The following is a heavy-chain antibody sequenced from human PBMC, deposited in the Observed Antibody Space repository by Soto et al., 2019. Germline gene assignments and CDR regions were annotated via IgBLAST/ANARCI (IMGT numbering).Heavy chain of an antibody. CDR3: ARDMPYAAGSLAGCDY. D-gene: IGHD1-26*01. CDR1: GDSITGSY. Sequence: SETLSLTCTVSGDSITGSYWSWIRQPPGKTLEWIGYIYHSGTTTHNPSLKSRVSISVDTSKNQFSLRLTSVIAADTAVYYCARDMPYAAGSLAGCDYWGQGILVTVSS. V-gene: IGHV4-59*01. J-gene: IGHJ4*02. CDR2: IYHSGTT.